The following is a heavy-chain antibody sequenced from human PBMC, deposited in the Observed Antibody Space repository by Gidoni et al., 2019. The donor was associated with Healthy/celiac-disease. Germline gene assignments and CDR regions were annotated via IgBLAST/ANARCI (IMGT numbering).Heavy chain of an antibody. J-gene: IGHJ3*02. CDR3: ARWPRLLDDAFDI. CDR2: IYYSGST. CDR1: GGSISSYY. V-gene: IGHV4-59*08. Sequence: QVQLQESGPGLVKPSETLSLTCTVSGGSISSYYWSWIRQPPGKGLEWIGYIYYSGSTNYNPSLKSRVTISVDTSKNQFSLKLSSVTAADTAVYYCARWPRLLDDAFDIWGQGTMVTVSS. D-gene: IGHD3-22*01.